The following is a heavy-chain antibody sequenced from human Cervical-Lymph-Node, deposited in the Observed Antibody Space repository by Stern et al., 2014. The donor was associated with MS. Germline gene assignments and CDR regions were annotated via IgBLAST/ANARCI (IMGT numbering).Heavy chain of an antibody. CDR2: ISYDGRKA. Sequence: DQLVESGGGVVQPGRSLRLSCAATGFNFSSYAMQWVRQAPGKGLEGGAVISYDGRKAYYADSVKGRFTISRDNSKKTLFLQMNSLRLEDTADYYCARDLLWFGEFDWGAMDVWGHGTTVTVSS. D-gene: IGHD3-10*01. CDR3: ARDLLWFGEFDWGAMDV. J-gene: IGHJ6*02. V-gene: IGHV3-30-3*01. CDR1: GFNFSSYA.